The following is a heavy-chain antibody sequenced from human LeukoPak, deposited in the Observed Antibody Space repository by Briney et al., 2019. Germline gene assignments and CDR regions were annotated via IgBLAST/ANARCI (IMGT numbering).Heavy chain of an antibody. CDR1: GYTFTSYY. CDR2: INPSGGST. V-gene: IGHV1-46*01. J-gene: IGHJ4*02. CDR3: ARAGTRYCSSTSCPKTLKD. Sequence: ASVKVSCKASGYTFTSYYMHWVRQAPGQGLEWMGIINPSGGSTSYAQKFQGRVTMTRDTSTSTVYMELSSLRSEDTAVYYCARAGTRYCSSTSCPKTLKDWGQGTLVTVSS. D-gene: IGHD2-2*01.